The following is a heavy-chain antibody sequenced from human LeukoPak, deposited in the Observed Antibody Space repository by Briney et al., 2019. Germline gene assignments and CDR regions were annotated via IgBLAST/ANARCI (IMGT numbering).Heavy chain of an antibody. CDR3: AIFSFDR. CDR2: ISTYNGNT. D-gene: IGHD3-9*01. J-gene: IGHJ1*01. Sequence: ASVSVSCKVSGYTFVTYGINWVRQAPGQGPEWIGWISTYNGNTKYALKFQDRVTLTRDTSTTTAYMELKSLTSDDRAVYCCAIFSFDRWGQ. V-gene: IGHV1-18*01. CDR1: GYTFVTYG.